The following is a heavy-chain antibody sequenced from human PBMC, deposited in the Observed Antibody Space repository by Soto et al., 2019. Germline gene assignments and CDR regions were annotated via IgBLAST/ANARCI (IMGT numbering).Heavy chain of an antibody. CDR2: IYYSGST. V-gene: IGHV4-30-4*01. CDR1: GGSISSGDYY. D-gene: IGHD3-10*01. J-gene: IGHJ5*02. CDR3: AREQLLWVGEFRGAVNWFDP. Sequence: QVQLQESGPGLVKPSQTLSLTCTVSGGSISSGDYYWSWIRQPPGKGLEWIGYIYYSGSTYYNPSLKSRVTIAVDTSKNQFSLKLSSVPAADTAVYYCAREQLLWVGEFRGAVNWFDPWGQGTLVTVSS.